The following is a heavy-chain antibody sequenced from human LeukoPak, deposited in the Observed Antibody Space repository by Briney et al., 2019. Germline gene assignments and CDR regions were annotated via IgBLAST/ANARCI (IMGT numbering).Heavy chain of an antibody. D-gene: IGHD4-23*01. J-gene: IGHJ5*02. CDR1: GGTFSSYA. V-gene: IGHV1-69*05. CDR2: IIPIFGTA. Sequence: SVKVSCKSSGGTFSSYAISWVRQAPGQGLDWMGRIIPIFGTANYAQKFQGRVTITTDESTSTAYMELSSLRSDDTAVYYCARDRQLWGGNYNWFDPWGQGTLVTVSS. CDR3: ARDRQLWGGNYNWFDP.